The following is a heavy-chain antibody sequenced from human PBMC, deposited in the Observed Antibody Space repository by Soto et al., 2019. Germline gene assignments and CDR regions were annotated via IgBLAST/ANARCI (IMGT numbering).Heavy chain of an antibody. Sequence: SETLSLTCAVSAGSFTSNNWWTWVRQPPGQGLEWIGEICRTGSTNYNPSLKSRVTISLDKSENQFSLKVTSLTAADTAVYYCASRDPGTSVDYWGQGTLVTVSS. CDR2: ICRTGST. CDR1: AGSFTSNNW. D-gene: IGHD1-7*01. J-gene: IGHJ4*02. V-gene: IGHV4-4*02. CDR3: ASRDPGTSVDY.